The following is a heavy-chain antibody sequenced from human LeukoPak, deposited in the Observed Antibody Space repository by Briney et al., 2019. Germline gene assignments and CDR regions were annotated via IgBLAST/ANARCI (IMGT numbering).Heavy chain of an antibody. Sequence: GGSLRLSCAASGFTFSSYSMNWVRQAPGKGLEWVSSISSSSSYIYYADSVKGRFTISRDNAKNSLFLQMNSLRAEDTAVYYCARVGYSSDWYGWFDPWGQGTLVTVSS. CDR1: GFTFSSYS. CDR2: ISSSSSYI. J-gene: IGHJ5*02. V-gene: IGHV3-21*01. CDR3: ARVGYSSDWYGWFDP. D-gene: IGHD6-19*01.